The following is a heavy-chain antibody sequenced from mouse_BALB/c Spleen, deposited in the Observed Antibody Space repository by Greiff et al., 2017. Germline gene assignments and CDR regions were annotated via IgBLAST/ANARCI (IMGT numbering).Heavy chain of an antibody. CDR1: GFSLTSYG. CDR3: ARDQERYGAY. CDR2: IWAGGST. Sequence: QVQLKESGPGLVAPSQSLSITCTVSGFSLTSYGVHWVRQPPGKGLEWLGVIWAGGSTNYNSALMSRLSISKDNSKSQVFLKMNSLQTDDTAMYYCARDQERYGAYWGQGTLVTVSA. J-gene: IGHJ3*01. D-gene: IGHD2-14*01. V-gene: IGHV2-9*02.